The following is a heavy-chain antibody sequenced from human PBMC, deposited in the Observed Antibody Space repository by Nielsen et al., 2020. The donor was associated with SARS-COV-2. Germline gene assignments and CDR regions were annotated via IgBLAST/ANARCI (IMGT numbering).Heavy chain of an antibody. CDR2: INLSAGST. J-gene: IGHJ4*02. Sequence: ASVKVSCKASGETFPIDNIHRLRQAPGQGLEWIGIINLSAGSTDSAQKFKGRVTMTRDTSASTVYLALTSLKSEDTAVYYCATPITVDYFDYWGQGTLVTVSS. V-gene: IGHV1-46*01. CDR3: ATPITVDYFDY. CDR1: GETFPIDN.